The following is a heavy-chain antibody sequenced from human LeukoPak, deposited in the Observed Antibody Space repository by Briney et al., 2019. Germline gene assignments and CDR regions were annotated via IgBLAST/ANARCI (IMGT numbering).Heavy chain of an antibody. D-gene: IGHD6-13*01. CDR1: GFTFDDYA. CDR2: ISGDGGST. J-gene: IGHJ4*02. CDR3: AKDKIAAGTTAFDY. V-gene: IGHV3-43*02. Sequence: PGGSLRLSCAASGFTFDDYAMHWVRQAPGKGLEWVSLISGDGGSTYYADSVKGRFTISRDNSKNSLYLQMNSLRTEVTALYYCAKDKIAAGTTAFDYWGQGTLVTVSS.